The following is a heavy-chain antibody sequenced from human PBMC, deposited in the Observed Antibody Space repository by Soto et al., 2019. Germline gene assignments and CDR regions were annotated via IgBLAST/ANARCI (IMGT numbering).Heavy chain of an antibody. CDR1: GFTFSTYG. Sequence: QVQLVESGGGVVQPGRSLTLSCEASGFTFSTYGMHWVRQAPGTGLEWVAVIWYDGSHKDYADSVKGPFTISRDNSKDTMYRQMNSLRVEDTGVYYCARAVGPFDYWGQGTLVAVSS. CDR2: IWYDGSHK. CDR3: ARAVGPFDY. D-gene: IGHD1-26*01. J-gene: IGHJ4*02. V-gene: IGHV3-33*01.